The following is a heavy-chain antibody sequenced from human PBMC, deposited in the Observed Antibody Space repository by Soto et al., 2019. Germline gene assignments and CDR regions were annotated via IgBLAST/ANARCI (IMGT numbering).Heavy chain of an antibody. CDR1: GGSISSYY. Sequence: SETLSLTCTVSGGSISSYYWSWIRQPPGKGLEWIGYIYYSGTTNYNPSLKSRITISVDTSKNQFSLTLSSVTAADTAVYYCARSNLYDILTGSVNYNYHGMDVWGQGTTVTVSS. CDR2: IYYSGTT. D-gene: IGHD3-9*01. CDR3: ARSNLYDILTGSVNYNYHGMDV. J-gene: IGHJ6*02. V-gene: IGHV4-59*01.